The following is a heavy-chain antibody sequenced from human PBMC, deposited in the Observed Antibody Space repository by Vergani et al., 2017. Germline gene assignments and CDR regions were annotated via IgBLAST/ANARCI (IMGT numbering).Heavy chain of an antibody. V-gene: IGHV1-69*02. CDR1: GGTFSSYT. D-gene: IGHD5-12*01. Sequence: QVQLVQSGAEVKKPGSSVKVSCKASGGTFSSYTISWVRQAPGQGLEWMGRIIRILGIANYAQKFQGRVTITADKSTSTAYMELSSLRSEDTAVYYCARGVATTRLVDYYSMDVWGQGTTVTVSS. CDR2: IIRILGIA. J-gene: IGHJ6*02. CDR3: ARGVATTRLVDYYSMDV.